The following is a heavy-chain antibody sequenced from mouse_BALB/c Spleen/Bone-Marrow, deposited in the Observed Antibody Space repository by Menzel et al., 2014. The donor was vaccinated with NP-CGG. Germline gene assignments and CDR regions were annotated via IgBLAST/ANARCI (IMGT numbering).Heavy chain of an antibody. CDR1: GYTFTDYA. V-gene: IGHV1-67*01. CDR3: ARSYYGNSYAIDY. Sequence: VQLQQSGPELVRPGVSVKISCKGSGYTFTDYAMHWVKQSHAKSLEWIGVISTYSGNTNYNQKFKGKATMTVDKSSSTPYMDLASLTSKDSAIYYCARSYYGNSYAIDYWGQGTTVTVSS. J-gene: IGHJ4*01. CDR2: ISTYSGNT. D-gene: IGHD2-1*01.